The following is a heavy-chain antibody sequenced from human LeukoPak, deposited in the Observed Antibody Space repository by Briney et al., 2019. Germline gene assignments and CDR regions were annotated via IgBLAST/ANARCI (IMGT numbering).Heavy chain of an antibody. CDR2: IYHSGST. Sequence: SETLSLTCTVSGGSISSSSYYWGWIRQPPGKGLEWIGSIYHSGSTYYNPSLKSRVTISVDTSKNQFSLKLSSVTAADTAVYYCARGGARSYYYYYYMDVWGKGTTVTVSS. CDR1: GGSISSSSYY. J-gene: IGHJ6*03. V-gene: IGHV4-39*07. D-gene: IGHD1-26*01. CDR3: ARGGARSYYYYYYMDV.